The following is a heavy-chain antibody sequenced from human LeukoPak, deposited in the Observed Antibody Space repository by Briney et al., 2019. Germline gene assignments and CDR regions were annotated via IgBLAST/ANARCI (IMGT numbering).Heavy chain of an antibody. CDR3: ARLDPPPGIAAAGTSYYYYGMDV. V-gene: IGHV4-59*08. Sequence: SETLSLTCTVSGGSISSYYWSWIRQPPGKGLEWIGYIYYSGSTNYNPSLKSRVTISVDTSKNQFSLKLSSVTAADTAVYYCARLDPPPGIAAAGTSYYYYGMDVWGQGTTVTVSS. CDR1: GGSISSYY. J-gene: IGHJ6*02. CDR2: IYYSGST. D-gene: IGHD6-13*01.